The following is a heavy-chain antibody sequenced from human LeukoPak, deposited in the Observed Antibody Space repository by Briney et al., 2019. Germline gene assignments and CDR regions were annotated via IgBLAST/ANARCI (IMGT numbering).Heavy chain of an antibody. J-gene: IGHJ4*02. CDR2: INPNSGGT. D-gene: IGHD5-24*01. CDR1: GYTFTGYY. V-gene: IGHV1-2*02. CDR3: ARGFRRDGYNLDY. Sequence: ASVKVSCKASGYTFTGYYMHWVRQAPGQGLEWMGWINPNSGGTNYAQKFQGRVTMTRNTSISTAYMELSSLRSEDTAVYYCARGFRRDGYNLDYWGQGTLVTVSS.